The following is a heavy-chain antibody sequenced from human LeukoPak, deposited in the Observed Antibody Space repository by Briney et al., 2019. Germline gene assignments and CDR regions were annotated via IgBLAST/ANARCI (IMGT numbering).Heavy chain of an antibody. CDR2: ISYDGSNK. V-gene: IGHV3-30-3*01. CDR3: ARDLDVGYYDFWSGYYGGGY. D-gene: IGHD3-3*01. CDR1: GFTFSSYA. J-gene: IGHJ4*02. Sequence: GRSLRLSCAASGFTFSSYAMHWVRQAPGKGLEWVAVISYDGSNKYYADSVKGRFTISRDNSKNTLYLQMNGLRAEDTAVYYCARDLDVGYYDFWSGYYGGGYWGQGTLVTVSS.